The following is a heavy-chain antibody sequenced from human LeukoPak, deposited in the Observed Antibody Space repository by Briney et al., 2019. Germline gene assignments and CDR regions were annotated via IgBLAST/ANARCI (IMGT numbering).Heavy chain of an antibody. J-gene: IGHJ4*02. D-gene: IGHD4-17*01. CDR1: GFTVSSKY. CDR2: IYGSTSA. V-gene: IGHV3-66*01. Sequence: GGSLRLSCAASGFTVSSKYINWVRQAPGKGLEWVSLIYGSTSADYADSVKGRCTISRDNSMNTVYLQMNSLRAEDTAIYYCAGLNFGDDYWGQGTLVAVSS. CDR3: AGLNFGDDY.